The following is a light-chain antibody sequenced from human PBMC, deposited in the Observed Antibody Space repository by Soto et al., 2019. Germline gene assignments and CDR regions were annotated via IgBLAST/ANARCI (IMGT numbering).Light chain of an antibody. J-gene: IGKJ1*01. CDR2: TTS. V-gene: IGKV1-39*01. CDR1: QSIRSD. CDR3: QQGFSRPRT. Sequence: DIQMTQSPSSLSASVGDRVIITCQASQSIRSDLNWYQQRPGKAPKLLIYTTSNLESDVPSRFSGSGSGTDFTLTINNLQPGDFATYICQQGFSRPRTFGQGTTVEIK.